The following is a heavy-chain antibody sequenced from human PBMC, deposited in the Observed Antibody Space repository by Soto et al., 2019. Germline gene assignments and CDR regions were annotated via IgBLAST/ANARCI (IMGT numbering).Heavy chain of an antibody. J-gene: IGHJ6*02. CDR3: ARGRGYSGDDHYYYFDMDV. V-gene: IGHV1-69*13. D-gene: IGHD5-12*01. CDR2: SIPIFGTA. Sequence: ASVKVSCKASGGTFNNYPITWVRQAPGQGLEWMGGSIPIFGTANYAQKFQGRVTISVDESTSTAYMELSSLRSEDAAVYYCARGRGYSGDDHYYYFDMDVWGQGTTVTVS. CDR1: GGTFNNYP.